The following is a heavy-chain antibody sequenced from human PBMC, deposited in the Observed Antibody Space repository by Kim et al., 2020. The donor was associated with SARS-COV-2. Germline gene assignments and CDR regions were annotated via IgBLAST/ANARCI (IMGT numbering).Heavy chain of an antibody. Sequence: SETLSLTCTVSGGSISSSSYYWGWIRQPPGKGLEWIGSIYYSGSTYYNPSLKSRVTISVDTSKNQFSLKLTSVTAADTDVYYCARLQLRRITMFGVVEKGNWCDPGGQGTLVTVSS. CDR2: IYYSGST. D-gene: IGHD3-3*01. J-gene: IGHJ5*02. V-gene: IGHV4-39*01. CDR1: GGSISSSSYY. CDR3: ARLQLRRITMFGVVEKGNWCDP.